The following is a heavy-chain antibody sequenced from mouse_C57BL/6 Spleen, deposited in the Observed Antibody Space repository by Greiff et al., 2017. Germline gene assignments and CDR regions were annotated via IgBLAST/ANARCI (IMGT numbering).Heavy chain of an antibody. V-gene: IGHV1-62-2*01. D-gene: IGHD2-4*01. Sequence: QVQLQQSGAELVKPGASVKLSCKASGYTFTEYTIHWVKQRSGQGLEWMGGFYPGSGSIKYNEKFKDKATLTADKSSSTVYMELSRLTSEDSAVYFCARHEEAYDYDVYYAMDYWGQGTSVTVSS. CDR1: GYTFTEYT. J-gene: IGHJ4*01. CDR3: ARHEEAYDYDVYYAMDY. CDR2: FYPGSGSI.